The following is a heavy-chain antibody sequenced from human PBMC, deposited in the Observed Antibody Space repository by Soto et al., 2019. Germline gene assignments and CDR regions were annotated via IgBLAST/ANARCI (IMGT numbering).Heavy chain of an antibody. V-gene: IGHV4-59*01. D-gene: IGHD6-13*01. CDR2: VYNSGST. CDR1: GGSMSSNY. CDR3: ARYRREAVAGYTLDN. Sequence: SETLSLTCTVSGGSMSSNYWTWIRQPPGKGLEWIGYVYNSGSTNYNPSLKSRVTISEDTSKSQFSLKVNSMTAADTAVYYCARYRREAVAGYTLDNWGQGILVTVSS. J-gene: IGHJ4*02.